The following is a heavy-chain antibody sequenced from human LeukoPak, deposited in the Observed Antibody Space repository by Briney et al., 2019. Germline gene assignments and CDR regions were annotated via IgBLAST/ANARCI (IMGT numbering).Heavy chain of an antibody. V-gene: IGHV4-59*01. D-gene: IGHD3-22*01. CDR2: ISYSGST. CDR3: ARGGREYYDSSGFFDC. Sequence: SETLSLTCTVSGGSISSSYWSWIRQPPGKGLEWIGYISYSGSTNYKPSLKSRVTLSVDTSRNQFSLKLSSVTAADTAVYYCARGGREYYDSSGFFDCWGQGTPVTVSS. J-gene: IGHJ4*02. CDR1: GGSISSSY.